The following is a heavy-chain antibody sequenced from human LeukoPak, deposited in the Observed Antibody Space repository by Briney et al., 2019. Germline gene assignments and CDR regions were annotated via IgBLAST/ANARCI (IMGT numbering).Heavy chain of an antibody. CDR1: DFIFTDYY. CDR3: ARGHELAPSFDS. D-gene: IGHD1-1*01. J-gene: IGHJ4*02. Sequence: ASVKVSCKASDFIFTDYYIIWVRQAPGQGLEWMGWINANTGGTKYAQNFQDRVTMTRDTSITTAYLELSSLKFDDAAFYYCARGHELAPSFDSWGQGTLVTVSS. V-gene: IGHV1-2*02. CDR2: INANTGGT.